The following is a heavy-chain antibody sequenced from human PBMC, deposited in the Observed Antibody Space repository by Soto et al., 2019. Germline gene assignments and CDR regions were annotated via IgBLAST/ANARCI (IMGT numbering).Heavy chain of an antibody. Sequence: SETLSLTCAVYGGSFSGYYWSWIRQPPGKGLEWIGEINHSGSTNYNPSLKSRVTISVDTSKNQFSLKLSSVTAADTAVYYCARIQGQRWLQFDWFDPWGQGTLVTVSS. D-gene: IGHD5-12*01. CDR3: ARIQGQRWLQFDWFDP. CDR2: INHSGST. CDR1: GGSFSGYY. V-gene: IGHV4-34*01. J-gene: IGHJ5*02.